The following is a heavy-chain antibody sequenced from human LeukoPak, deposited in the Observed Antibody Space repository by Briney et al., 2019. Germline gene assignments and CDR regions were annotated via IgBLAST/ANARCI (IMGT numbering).Heavy chain of an antibody. D-gene: IGHD4-17*01. CDR3: ARGTETTVTRGYFDL. CDR1: GGSISSGGYY. J-gene: IGHJ2*01. CDR2: IYYSGST. Sequence: SETLSLTCTVSGGSISSGGYYWSWIRQHPGKGLEWIGYIYYSGSTYYNPSLKSRVTISVDTSKNQFSLKLSSVTAADTAVYYCARGTETTVTRGYFDLWGRGTLVTVSS. V-gene: IGHV4-31*03.